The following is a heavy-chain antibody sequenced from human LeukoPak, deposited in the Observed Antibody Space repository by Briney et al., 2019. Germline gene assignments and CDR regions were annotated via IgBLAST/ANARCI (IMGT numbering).Heavy chain of an antibody. J-gene: IGHJ3*02. D-gene: IGHD5-18*01. CDR1: GFTFSDYY. CDR3: ARDVFRIQLYDDAFDI. CDR2: ISSSGSTI. Sequence: GGSLRLSCAASGFTFSDYYMSWIRQAPGKGLEWVSYISSSGSTIYYADSVKGRFTISRGNAKNSLYLQMNSLRAEDTAVYYCARDVFRIQLYDDAFDIWGQGTMVTVSS. V-gene: IGHV3-11*01.